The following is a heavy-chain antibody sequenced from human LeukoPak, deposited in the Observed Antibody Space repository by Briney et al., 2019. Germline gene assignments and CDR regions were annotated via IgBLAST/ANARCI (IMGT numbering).Heavy chain of an antibody. CDR3: ASSICGPPYDY. V-gene: IGHV4-34*01. CDR2: INHSGST. J-gene: IGHJ4*02. D-gene: IGHD2/OR15-2a*01. CDR1: GGSFSGYY. Sequence: PSETLSLTCAVYGGSFSGYYWSWIRQPPGKGLEWIGEINHSGSTNYNPSLKSRVTISVDTSKNQFSLKLSSVTAADTAVYYCASSICGPPYDYWGQGTLVTVSS.